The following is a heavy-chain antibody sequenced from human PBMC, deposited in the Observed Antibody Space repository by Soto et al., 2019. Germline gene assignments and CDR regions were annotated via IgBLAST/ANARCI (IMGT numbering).Heavy chain of an antibody. V-gene: IGHV4-39*01. D-gene: IGHD1-26*01. Sequence: LEILCLTWAVACGSIRSSSYYRGWIRQPPGKGLEWIGSIYYSGSTYYNPSLKSRVTISVDTSKKQFSLKMYSVTAADTAVYYCARHGGSHDAFDIWGQGRMVTVSS. CDR2: IYYSGST. J-gene: IGHJ3*02. CDR1: CGSIRSSSYY. CDR3: ARHGGSHDAFDI.